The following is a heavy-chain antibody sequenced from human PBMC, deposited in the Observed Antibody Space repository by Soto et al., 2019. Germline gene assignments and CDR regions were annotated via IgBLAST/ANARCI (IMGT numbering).Heavy chain of an antibody. CDR1: GGTFSSYA. Sequence: QVQLVQSGAEVKKPGSSVKVSFKASGGTFSSYAISWVRQAPGQGLEWMGGIIPIFGTANYAQKFQGRVTISADESTSTAYMELSSLRSEDTAVYYCARRAWQQLDRGGMDVWGQGTTVTVSS. CDR2: IIPIFGTA. J-gene: IGHJ6*02. D-gene: IGHD6-13*01. CDR3: ARRAWQQLDRGGMDV. V-gene: IGHV1-69*01.